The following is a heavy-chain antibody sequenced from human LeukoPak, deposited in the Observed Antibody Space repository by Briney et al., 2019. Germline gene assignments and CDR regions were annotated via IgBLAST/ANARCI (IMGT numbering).Heavy chain of an antibody. J-gene: IGHJ4*02. CDR2: INPSGGST. Sequence: ASVKVSCKASGYTFTSYYMHWVRQAPGQGLEWMGIINPSGGSTSYAQKLQGRVTMTRDTSTSTVYMELSSLRSEDTAVYYCARDQRYSSSWFYITGFDSWGQGTLVTVSS. V-gene: IGHV1-46*01. CDR3: ARDQRYSSSWFYITGFDS. CDR1: GYTFTSYY. D-gene: IGHD6-13*01.